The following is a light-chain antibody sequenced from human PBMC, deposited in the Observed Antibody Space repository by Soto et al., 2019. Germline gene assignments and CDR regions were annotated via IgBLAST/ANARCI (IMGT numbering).Light chain of an antibody. V-gene: IGKV3D-20*02. CDR3: QQRNRYSCT. CDR2: DVS. CDR1: QSVSNNY. Sequence: DIVLTKSPGTLSLSPGERATLSCRASQSVSNNYLAWYQQKPGRAPRLLIYDVSNRDTGIPSRFSGSGSGTEFTLTISSLQSEDFAAYYCQQRNRYSCTFGRGTKVDIK. J-gene: IGKJ4*02.